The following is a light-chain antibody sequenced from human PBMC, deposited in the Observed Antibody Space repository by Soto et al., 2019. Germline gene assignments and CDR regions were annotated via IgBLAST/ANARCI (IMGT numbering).Light chain of an antibody. CDR1: QGISSA. CDR2: DAS. V-gene: IGKV1-13*02. CDR3: QQFNSYPLA. Sequence: AIQLTQSPSSLSASVGDRVTITCRASQGISSALAWYQQKPGKAPTLLIYDASSLESGVPSRFSGSGSGRYFTLTIGSLQTEDFASDYCQQFNSYPLAFGGGTKVEIK. J-gene: IGKJ4*01.